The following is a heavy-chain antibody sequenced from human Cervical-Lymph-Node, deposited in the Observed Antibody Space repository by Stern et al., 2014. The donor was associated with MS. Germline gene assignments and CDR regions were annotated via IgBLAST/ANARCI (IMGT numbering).Heavy chain of an antibody. V-gene: IGHV3-30*03. CDR3: ARDYEDTSMLFDH. Sequence: VQLVESGGAGVQPGRSLRLSWAASGFTFSSYGIHWVRPAPGKGLEWVTVISYDGNHKYYAASVKGRFTISRDNSKNTLHLQMNSVTPDDTAIYYCARDYEDTSMLFDHWGQGTLVTVSS. D-gene: IGHD2-8*01. CDR2: ISYDGNHK. J-gene: IGHJ4*02. CDR1: GFTFSSYG.